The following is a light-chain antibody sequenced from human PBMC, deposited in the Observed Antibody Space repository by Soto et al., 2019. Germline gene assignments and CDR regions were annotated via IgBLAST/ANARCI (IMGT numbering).Light chain of an antibody. J-gene: IGLJ2*01. V-gene: IGLV1-40*01. CDR2: GNS. Sequence: QSVLTQPPSVSGAPGQRVTISCTGSSSNIGAGYDVHWYQQLPGTAPKLLIYGNSNRPSGVPDRFSGSKSGTSASLAITGLQAEDDADYFCQSNDSSLSRSVFGGGTKLTVL. CDR3: QSNDSSLSRSV. CDR1: SSNIGAGYD.